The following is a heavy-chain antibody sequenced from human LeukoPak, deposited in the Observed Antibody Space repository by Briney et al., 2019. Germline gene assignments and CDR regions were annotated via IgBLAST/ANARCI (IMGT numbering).Heavy chain of an antibody. V-gene: IGHV3-30*02. D-gene: IGHD3-10*01. J-gene: IGHJ4*02. CDR1: GFTFSSYG. CDR3: GKDRGLLWFGEPFDY. CDR2: IRYDGSNK. Sequence: PGGSLRLSCAASGFTFSSYGMHWVRQAPGKGLEWVAFIRYDGSNKYYADSVKGRFTISRDNSKNTLYLQMNSLRAEDTAVYYCGKDRGLLWFGEPFDYWGQGTLVTVSS.